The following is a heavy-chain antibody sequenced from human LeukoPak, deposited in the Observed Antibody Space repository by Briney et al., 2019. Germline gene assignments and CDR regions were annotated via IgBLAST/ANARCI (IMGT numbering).Heavy chain of an antibody. CDR3: ARVATPDVSSPLDF. D-gene: IGHD6-19*01. Sequence: SETLSLTCAVSGGSITGFFWTWIRQPAGEGLQYIGRIFSRGGANYNPFLQSRVAMSVDTSQNLFSLKLTSVTAADTAVYFCARVATPDVSSPLDFWGQGILVTVSS. CDR2: IFSRGGA. V-gene: IGHV4-4*07. CDR1: GGSITGFF. J-gene: IGHJ4*02.